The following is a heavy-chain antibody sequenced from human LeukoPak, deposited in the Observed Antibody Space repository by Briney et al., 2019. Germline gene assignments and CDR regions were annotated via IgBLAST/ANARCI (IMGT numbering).Heavy chain of an antibody. V-gene: IGHV3-33*01. CDR1: GFTCSSYG. Sequence: GGSLRLSCAASGFTCSSYGMHWVRQAPGKGLEWVAVIWYDGSNKYYADSVKGRFTISRDNSKNTLYLQMNSLRAEDTAVYFCARDLMRGGWYLDYWGQGTLVTVSS. CDR2: IWYDGSNK. D-gene: IGHD6-19*01. CDR3: ARDLMRGGWYLDY. J-gene: IGHJ4*02.